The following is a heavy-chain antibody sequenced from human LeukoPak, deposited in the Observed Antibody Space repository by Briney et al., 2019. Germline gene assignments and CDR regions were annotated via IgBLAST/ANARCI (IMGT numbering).Heavy chain of an antibody. D-gene: IGHD6-19*01. J-gene: IGHJ4*02. CDR2: ISYDGSNK. V-gene: IGHV3-30*18. CDR3: AKLSQSSGFDY. Sequence: GGSLRLSCAASGFTFSSYGMHWVRQAPVKELEWVAVISYDGSNKYYADSVKGRFTISRDNSKNTLYLQMNSLRAEDTAVYYCAKLSQSSGFDYWGQGTLVTVSS. CDR1: GFTFSSYG.